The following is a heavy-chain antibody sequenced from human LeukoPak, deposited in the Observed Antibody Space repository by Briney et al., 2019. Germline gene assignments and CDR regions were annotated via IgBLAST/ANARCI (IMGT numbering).Heavy chain of an antibody. D-gene: IGHD2-8*01. Sequence: PGGSLRLSCAASGFTFSSYGMHWVRQAPGKGLEWVAFIRYDGSNKYYADSVKGRFTISRDNSKNTLYLQMNSLRAEDTAVYYCAKDEGIVLMVYALSIDYWGQGTLFTVSS. J-gene: IGHJ4*02. V-gene: IGHV3-30*02. CDR3: AKDEGIVLMVYALSIDY. CDR1: GFTFSSYG. CDR2: IRYDGSNK.